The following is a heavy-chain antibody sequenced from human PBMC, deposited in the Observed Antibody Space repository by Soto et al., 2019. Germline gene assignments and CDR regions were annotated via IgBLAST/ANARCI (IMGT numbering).Heavy chain of an antibody. CDR1: GFTFSSYG. CDR2: IWYDGSNK. CDR3: ARDWAAAIAFDI. D-gene: IGHD2-2*01. J-gene: IGHJ3*02. V-gene: IGHV3-33*01. Sequence: ESGGGVVQPGRSLRLSCAASGFTFSSYGMHWVRQAPGKGLEWVAVIWYDGSNKYYADSVKGRFTISRDNSKNTLYLQMNSLRAEDTAVYYCARDWAAAIAFDIWGQGTMVTVSS.